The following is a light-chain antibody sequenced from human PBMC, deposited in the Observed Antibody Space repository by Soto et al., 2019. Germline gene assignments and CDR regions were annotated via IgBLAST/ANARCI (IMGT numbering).Light chain of an antibody. V-gene: IGKV3-15*01. J-gene: IGKJ1*01. CDR1: QSVSSN. Sequence: EIVMTQSPATLSVSPGERATLSFSASQSVSSNLAWYQQKPGQAPRLLIYGASTRATGIPARFSGSGSGTEFTLTISGLQPDDFATYYCQQYNGYSTFGQGTKVDI. CDR2: GAS. CDR3: QQYNGYST.